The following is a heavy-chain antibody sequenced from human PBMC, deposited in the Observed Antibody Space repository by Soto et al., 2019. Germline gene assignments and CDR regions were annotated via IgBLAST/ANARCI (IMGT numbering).Heavy chain of an antibody. CDR2: IYYSGST. D-gene: IGHD5-12*01. CDR1: GGSISSGGYY. Sequence: SETLSLTCTVSGGSISSGGYYWSWIRQHPGKGLEWIGYIYYSGSTYYNPSLKSRVTISVDTSKNQFSLKLSSVTAADTAVYYCARTDIVATMALDYWGQGTLVTVPS. J-gene: IGHJ4*02. V-gene: IGHV4-31*03. CDR3: ARTDIVATMALDY.